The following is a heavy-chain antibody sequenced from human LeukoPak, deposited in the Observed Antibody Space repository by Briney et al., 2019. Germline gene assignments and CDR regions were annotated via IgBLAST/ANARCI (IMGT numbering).Heavy chain of an antibody. CDR1: GFTFSTYI. CDR3: ARVYYDFWSGYYTKFDY. V-gene: IGHV3-7*01. D-gene: IGHD3-3*01. J-gene: IGHJ4*02. Sequence: GGSLRLSCAASGFTFSTYIMNWVRQTPGKGLEWVANIKQDGGEKYYVDSVKGRFTISRDNAKNSLYLQMNSLRAEDTAVYYCARVYYDFWSGYYTKFDYWGQGTLVTVSS. CDR2: IKQDGGEK.